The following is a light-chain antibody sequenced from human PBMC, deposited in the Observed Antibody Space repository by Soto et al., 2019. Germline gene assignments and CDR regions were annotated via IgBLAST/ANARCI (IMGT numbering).Light chain of an antibody. CDR2: DAS. Sequence: EIVLTQSPATLSLSPGERATLSCRASQSVSSYLAWYQQKPGQAPRLLIYDASNRATGIPARFSGSGSGTDFTLTINSLEPEDFAVYYCQQYGSSPITFGQGTRLEIK. CDR1: QSVSSY. V-gene: IGKV3-11*01. J-gene: IGKJ5*01. CDR3: QQYGSSPIT.